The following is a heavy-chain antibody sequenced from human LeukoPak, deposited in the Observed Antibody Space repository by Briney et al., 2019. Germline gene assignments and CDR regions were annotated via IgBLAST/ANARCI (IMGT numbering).Heavy chain of an antibody. CDR1: GFTFDDYG. Sequence: GGSLRLSCAASGFTFDDYGMSWVRQAPGKGLEWVSDINWNGGRTGYADSVKGRFTISRDNAKKSLYLQMNSLRAEDTAVYHCARVDSRTAQFDYWGQGNLVTVSS. V-gene: IGHV3-20*01. D-gene: IGHD6-13*01. CDR2: INWNGGRT. J-gene: IGHJ4*02. CDR3: ARVDSRTAQFDY.